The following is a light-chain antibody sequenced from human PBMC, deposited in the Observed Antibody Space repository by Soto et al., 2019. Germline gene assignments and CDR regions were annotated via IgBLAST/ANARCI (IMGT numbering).Light chain of an antibody. CDR1: QSVDSNY. CDR2: GAS. CDR3: QQYGSSPLT. J-gene: IGKJ4*01. V-gene: IGKV3-20*01. Sequence: EIVLTQSPGTLSLSPGERATLSCRASQSVDSNYVAWYEQKPGQAPRLLIYGASTRATGIPDRFSSSGSGTDFTLTISRLEPEDFAVYYCQQYGSSPLTFGGGTKVEI.